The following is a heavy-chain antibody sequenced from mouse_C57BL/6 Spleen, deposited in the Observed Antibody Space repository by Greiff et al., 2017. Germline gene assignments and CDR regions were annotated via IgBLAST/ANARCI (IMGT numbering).Heavy chain of an antibody. CDR2: IYPGDGDT. J-gene: IGHJ2*01. Sequence: VQLQQSGAELVKPGASVKISCKASGYAFSSYWMNWVKQRPGKGLEWIGQIYPGDGDTNYNGKFKGKATLTADKSSSTAYMQLSSLTSEDSAVYFCARRGIYYYYGAGDGWGQGATLTVST. CDR1: GYAFSSYW. V-gene: IGHV1-80*01. CDR3: ARRGIYYYYGAGDG. D-gene: IGHD2-4*01.